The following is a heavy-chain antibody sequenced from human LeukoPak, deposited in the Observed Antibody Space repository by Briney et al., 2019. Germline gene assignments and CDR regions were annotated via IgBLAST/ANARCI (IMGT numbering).Heavy chain of an antibody. CDR2: ISGSGGST. D-gene: IGHD4/OR15-4a*01. Sequence: GGSLRLSCAASGFTFSSYAMSWVRQAPGKGLEWVSSISGSGGSTYYADSVKGRFTFSRDNSKNTLYLQMNSLRAEDTAIYYRAKGGLMVPFDYWGQGTLVTVSS. CDR1: GFTFSSYA. J-gene: IGHJ4*02. CDR3: AKGGLMVPFDY. V-gene: IGHV3-23*01.